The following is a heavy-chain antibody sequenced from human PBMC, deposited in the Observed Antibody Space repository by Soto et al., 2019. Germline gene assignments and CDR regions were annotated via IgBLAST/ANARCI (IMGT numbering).Heavy chain of an antibody. CDR2: ISAYNGNT. J-gene: IGHJ5*02. CDR3: ARLGLSIAVNWFDP. Sequence: ASVKVSCKASGYTFTSYGISWVRQAPGQGLEWMGWISAYNGNTNYAQKLQGRVTMTTDTSTSTAYMELRSLISDGTAVYYCARLGLSIAVNWFDPWGKGTLVTVSS. D-gene: IGHD6-19*01. CDR1: GYTFTSYG. V-gene: IGHV1-18*04.